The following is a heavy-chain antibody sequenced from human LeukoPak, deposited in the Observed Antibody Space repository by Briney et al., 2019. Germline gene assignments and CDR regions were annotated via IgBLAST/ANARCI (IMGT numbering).Heavy chain of an antibody. CDR1: GFTFSDFY. CDR2: IKKDGSER. V-gene: IGHV3-7*01. D-gene: IGHD4/OR15-4a*01. CDR3: ARGGWSGCFIY. J-gene: IGHJ4*02. Sequence: SGGSLRLSCAASGFTFSDFYMSWVRQAPGKGLEWVANIKKDGSERSYVDSVRDRFTISRDNAKNSLYLQMNSLRAEDTAMYYCARGGWSGCFIYWGQGALVTVSS.